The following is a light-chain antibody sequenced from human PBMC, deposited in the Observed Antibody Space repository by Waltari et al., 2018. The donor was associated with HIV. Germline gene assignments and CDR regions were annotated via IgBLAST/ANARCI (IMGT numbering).Light chain of an antibody. V-gene: IGLV2-14*01. Sequence: QSALTQPASVSGSPGQSITISCTGTSSAVGGHNYVSWYQQHPGKAPKLMIYEVSNRPSGVSNRFSGSKSGNTASLTISGLQAEDEADYYCSSYTSSSTRVFGGGTKLTVL. J-gene: IGLJ3*02. CDR2: EVS. CDR1: SSAVGGHNY. CDR3: SSYTSSSTRV.